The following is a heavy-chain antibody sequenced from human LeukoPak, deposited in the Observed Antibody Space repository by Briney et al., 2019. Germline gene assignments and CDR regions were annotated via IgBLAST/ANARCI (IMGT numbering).Heavy chain of an antibody. CDR2: IYPADSDT. Sequence: GESLKISCKASGYSFTNYWIGWVRQMPGKGLEWMGSIYPADSDTRNRPSFQGQVTISADKSINIAYLQLSSLKASDTAMYYCARQFKMVTAFDYWGQGTLVTVSS. CDR1: GYSFTNYW. CDR3: ARQFKMVTAFDY. V-gene: IGHV5-51*01. J-gene: IGHJ4*02. D-gene: IGHD5-18*01.